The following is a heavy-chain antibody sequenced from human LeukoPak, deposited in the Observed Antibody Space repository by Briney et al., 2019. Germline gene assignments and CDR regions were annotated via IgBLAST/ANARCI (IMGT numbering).Heavy chain of an antibody. D-gene: IGHD6-13*01. Sequence: PGGSLRLSCAASGFTFSSYWMHWVRQAPGQGLVWVSRISSDGSATSYADFVKGRFTISRDNAKNTLYLQMNSLRAEDTAVYYCASLQPYGSPDYWGQGTLVTVSS. CDR2: ISSDGSAT. CDR1: GFTFSSYW. J-gene: IGHJ4*02. CDR3: ASLQPYGSPDY. V-gene: IGHV3-74*01.